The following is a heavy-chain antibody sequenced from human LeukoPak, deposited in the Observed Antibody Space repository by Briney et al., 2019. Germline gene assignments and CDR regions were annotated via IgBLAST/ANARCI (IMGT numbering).Heavy chain of an antibody. Sequence: SETLSLTCAVYGGSFSGYYWSWIRQPPGRGLEWIGEINHSGSTNYNPSLKSRVTISVDTSKNQFSLKLSSVTAADTAVYYCARPDLDYYDSSGYAYWGQGTLVTVSS. CDR3: ARPDLDYYDSSGYAY. D-gene: IGHD3-22*01. CDR2: INHSGST. J-gene: IGHJ4*02. CDR1: GGSFSGYY. V-gene: IGHV4-34*01.